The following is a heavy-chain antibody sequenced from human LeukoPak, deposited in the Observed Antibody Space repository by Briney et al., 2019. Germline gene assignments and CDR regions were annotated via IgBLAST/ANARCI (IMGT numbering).Heavy chain of an antibody. V-gene: IGHV1-24*01. CDR3: ATTPLSYQTRGYYYYYMDV. J-gene: IGHJ6*03. CDR2: FDPEDGET. Sequence: GASVKVSCKVSGYTFTELSMHWVRQAPGKGLEWMGGFDPEDGETIYAQKFQGRVTMTEDTSTDTAYMELSSLRSEDTAVYYCATTPLSYQTRGYYYYYMDVWGKGTTVTVSS. CDR1: GYTFTELS. D-gene: IGHD2-15*01.